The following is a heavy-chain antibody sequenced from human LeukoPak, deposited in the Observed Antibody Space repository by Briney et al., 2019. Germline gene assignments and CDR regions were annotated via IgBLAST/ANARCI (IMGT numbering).Heavy chain of an antibody. J-gene: IGHJ3*02. CDR1: GYSFTTYW. Sequence: GESLKISCKGSGYSFTTYWIAWVRQTPGKGLEWMGIVHPGDSDTRYSPSFQGQVTFSADKSISTAYLQWSSLKASDTAMYYCAREGGRNDAFDIWGQGTMVTV. D-gene: IGHD1-1*01. CDR2: VHPGDSDT. CDR3: AREGGRNDAFDI. V-gene: IGHV5-51*01.